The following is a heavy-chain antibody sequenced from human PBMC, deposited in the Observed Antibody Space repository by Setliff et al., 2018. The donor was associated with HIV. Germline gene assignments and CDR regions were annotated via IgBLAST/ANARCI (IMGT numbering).Heavy chain of an antibody. CDR3: ASEPVGLYCRGTIWQGGCFDP. J-gene: IGHJ5*02. CDR1: GGSISNHY. D-gene: IGHD1-1*01. CDR2: IYYSGIT. V-gene: IGHV4-59*08. Sequence: SETLSLTCTVSGGSISNHYWSWIRQPPGKGLEWIGRIYYSGITNYNPSLKSRVTISVDKSKNQFSLKLSSVTSPDPAVYYCASEPVGLYCRGTIWQGGCFDPWGQGTLVTVSS.